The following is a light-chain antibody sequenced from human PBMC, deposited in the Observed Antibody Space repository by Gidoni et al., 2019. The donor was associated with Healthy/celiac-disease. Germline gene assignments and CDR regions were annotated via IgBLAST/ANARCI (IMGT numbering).Light chain of an antibody. CDR2: GNS. CDR3: QSYDSSLSGSNV. V-gene: IGLV1-40*01. J-gene: IGLJ1*01. Sequence: QSVLTQPPSVSGAPGQGVHISCTGSSSNIGAGYNVHWYQQPPGTAPKPLIYGNSNRPSGVPDRFSGSKSGTSASLAITGLQAEDEADYYGQSYDSSLSGSNVFGTGTKVTVL. CDR1: SSNIGAGYN.